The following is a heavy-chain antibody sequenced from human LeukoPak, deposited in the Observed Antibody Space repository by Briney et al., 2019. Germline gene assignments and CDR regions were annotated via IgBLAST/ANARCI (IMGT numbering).Heavy chain of an antibody. D-gene: IGHD6-19*01. CDR2: IYYSGST. CDR1: GGSISSYY. J-gene: IGHJ4*02. Sequence: PSETLSITCTAPGGSISSYYWSWIRQPPGKGLDWIAHIYYSGSTDYNPPLKSRVTISVDTSKNQFSLKLSSVTAADTAVYYCARAAGRKSSSGYFDYWGQGTLVTVSS. V-gene: IGHV4-59*01. CDR3: ARAAGRKSSSGYFDY.